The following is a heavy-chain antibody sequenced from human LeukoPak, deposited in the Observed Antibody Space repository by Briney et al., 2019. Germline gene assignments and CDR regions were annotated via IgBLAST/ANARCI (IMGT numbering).Heavy chain of an antibody. J-gene: IGHJ4*02. V-gene: IGHV4-39*07. Sequence: RSSETLSLTCTVSGGSISSSSHYWGWIRQPPGKGLEWIGSIYYSGSTYYNPSLKSRVTMSVDTSKNQFSLKLSSVTAADTAVYYCARDLEGYSNSRTFDYWGQGTLVTVSS. D-gene: IGHD4-11*01. CDR2: IYYSGST. CDR1: GGSISSSSHY. CDR3: ARDLEGYSNSRTFDY.